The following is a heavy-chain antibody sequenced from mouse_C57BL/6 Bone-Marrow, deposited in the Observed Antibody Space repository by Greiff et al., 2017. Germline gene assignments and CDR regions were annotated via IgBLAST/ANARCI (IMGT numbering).Heavy chain of an antibody. V-gene: IGHV1-55*01. CDR2: IYPGSGST. J-gene: IGHJ2*01. Sequence: QVQLQQPGAELVKPGASVKMSCKASGYTFTSYWITWVKQRPGQGLEWIGDIYPGSGSTNYNEKFKSKATLTVDTSSSTAYMQLSSLTSEDSAVYYCARSLMTTVVADYFDYWGKGTTLTVSS. CDR3: ARSLMTTVVADYFDY. D-gene: IGHD1-1*01. CDR1: GYTFTSYW.